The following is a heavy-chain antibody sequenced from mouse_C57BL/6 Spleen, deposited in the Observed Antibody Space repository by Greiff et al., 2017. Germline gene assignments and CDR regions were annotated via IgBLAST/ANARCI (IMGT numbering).Heavy chain of an antibody. CDR2: IYPGDGDT. D-gene: IGHD2-4*01. CDR1: GYAFSSYW. Sequence: VQLQQSGAELVKPGASVKISCKASGYAFSSYWMHWVKQRPGQGLEWIGQIYPGDGDTNYNGKFKGKATLTADKSSSTAYMQLSSLTSEDSAVYICARNDYDDPDYWGQGTTLTVSS. CDR3: ARNDYDDPDY. J-gene: IGHJ2*01. V-gene: IGHV1-80*01.